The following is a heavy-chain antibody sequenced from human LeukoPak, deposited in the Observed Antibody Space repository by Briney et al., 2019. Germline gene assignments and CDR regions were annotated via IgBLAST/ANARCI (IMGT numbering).Heavy chain of an antibody. V-gene: IGHV3-33*01. CDR3: ARCTGGSCVFDY. CDR2: IWFDGSKR. CDR1: GFTFSTYG. Sequence: GRSVRLSCAAAGFTFSTYGMRWVRQAPGKGMEWVALIWFDGSKRYYGDSLKGRFTVSRDNSKNTLYLQVDSLRAEDTAVYYCARCTGGSCVFDYWGQGTLVTVSS. D-gene: IGHD2-8*02. J-gene: IGHJ4*02.